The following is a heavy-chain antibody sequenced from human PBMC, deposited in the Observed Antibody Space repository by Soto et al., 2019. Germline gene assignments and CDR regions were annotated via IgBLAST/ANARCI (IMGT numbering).Heavy chain of an antibody. J-gene: IGHJ4*02. CDR3: VGEVASGY. D-gene: IGHD2-21*01. CDR2: ISRDGSKM. V-gene: IGHV3-30*03. Sequence: QVQLVESGGGVVQPGRSLRLSCAASGVTLSNFGMHWVRQAPGKGLEWVAVISRDGSKMFYADSVKGRFTISRDSSRNTLYLQMNSLRAEDTAVYHCVGEVASGYWGQGTLVTVSS. CDR1: GVTLSNFG.